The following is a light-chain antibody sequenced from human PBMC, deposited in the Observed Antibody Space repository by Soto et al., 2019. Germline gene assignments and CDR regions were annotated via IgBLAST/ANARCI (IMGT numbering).Light chain of an antibody. J-gene: IGKJ4*01. CDR2: DAS. CDR1: QSVSSY. CDR3: QQRSNWPLT. V-gene: IGKV3-11*01. Sequence: EIVLTQSPATLSLSPGERATLSCRASQSVSSYLAWYQQKPGQAPRLLIYDASNRATGIPARFSGSGSGTDFTLTISSLEPEDCAVYYCQQRSNWPLTFGGGTKVEIQ.